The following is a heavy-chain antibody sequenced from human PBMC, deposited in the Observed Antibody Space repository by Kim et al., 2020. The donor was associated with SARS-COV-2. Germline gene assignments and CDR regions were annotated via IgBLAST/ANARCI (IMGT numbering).Heavy chain of an antibody. V-gene: IGHV5-51*01. J-gene: IGHJ5*02. CDR3: ARLLSPKSWFDP. D-gene: IGHD3-3*02. Sequence: RYSPSVRGKVTISADKSISTAYLQWSSLKASDTAMYYCARLLSPKSWFDPWGQGTLVTVSS.